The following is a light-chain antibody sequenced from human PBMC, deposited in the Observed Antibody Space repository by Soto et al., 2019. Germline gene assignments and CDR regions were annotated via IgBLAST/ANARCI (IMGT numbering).Light chain of an antibody. CDR3: QQYNNWPRS. J-gene: IGKJ5*01. Sequence: EVLMTQSPDTLSLSPVERASLSCMASQSVGINLAWYQQKLGQAPSLLIYGASTRATGIPARFSGSGSGTEFTLTISSLQSEDFAVYYCQQYNNWPRSFGQGTRLEIK. V-gene: IGKV3-15*01. CDR1: QSVGIN. CDR2: GAS.